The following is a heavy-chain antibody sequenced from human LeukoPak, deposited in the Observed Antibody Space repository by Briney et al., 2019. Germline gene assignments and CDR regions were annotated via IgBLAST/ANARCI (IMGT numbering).Heavy chain of an antibody. CDR2: IYYSGGT. V-gene: IGHV4-59*08. CDR3: ARHLRAVAGNPLDY. J-gene: IGHJ4*02. CDR1: GGSISSYY. D-gene: IGHD6-19*01. Sequence: SETLSLTCTVSGGSISSYYWSWIRQPPGKGLEWIGYIYYSGGTNYNPSLKSRVTISVDTSKNQFSLKLSSVTAADTAVYYCARHLRAVAGNPLDYWGQGTLVTVSS.